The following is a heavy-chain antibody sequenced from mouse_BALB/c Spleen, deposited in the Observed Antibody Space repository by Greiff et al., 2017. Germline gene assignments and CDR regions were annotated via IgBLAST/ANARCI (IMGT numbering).Heavy chain of an antibody. V-gene: IGHV1-31*01. CDR2: INPYNGAT. CDR1: GYSFTGYY. J-gene: IGHJ3*01. CDR3: TRDDYDRFAY. Sequence: VQLQQSGPELVKPGASVKISCKASGYSFTGYYMHWVKQSHVKSLEWIGRINPYNGATSYNQNFKDKASLTVDKSSSTAYMELHSLTSEDSAVYYCTRDDYDRFAYWGQGTLVTVSA. D-gene: IGHD2-4*01.